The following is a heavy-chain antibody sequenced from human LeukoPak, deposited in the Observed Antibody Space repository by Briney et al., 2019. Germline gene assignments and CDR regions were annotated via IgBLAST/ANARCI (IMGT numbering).Heavy chain of an antibody. CDR1: GGSISSYY. V-gene: IGHV4-59*08. CDR3: ASHYDIVTGDRTDAFDM. Sequence: PSETLSLTCTVSGGSISSYYWSWIRQPPGKGLEGIGYIYYSGTANYNPSHKRRVTISVDTSKNQYPLKLSSVTDADTAVYSCASHYDIVTGDRTDAFDMWGKGTMVTVSS. D-gene: IGHD3-9*01. J-gene: IGHJ3*02. CDR2: IYYSGTA.